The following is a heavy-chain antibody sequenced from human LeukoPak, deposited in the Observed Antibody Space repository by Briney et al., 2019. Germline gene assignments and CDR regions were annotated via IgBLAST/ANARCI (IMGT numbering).Heavy chain of an antibody. D-gene: IGHD1-14*01. V-gene: IGHV1-2*02. CDR2: INPNSGGT. J-gene: IGHJ5*02. CDR3: ARVFDSDHAYNWFDP. CDR1: GYTFTGYY. Sequence: GASVKVSCKASGYTFTGYYMHWVRQAPGQGLEWMGWINPNSGGTNYAQKFQGRVTMTRDTSTSTVYMELSSLRSEDTAVYYCARVFDSDHAYNWFDPWGQGTLVTVSP.